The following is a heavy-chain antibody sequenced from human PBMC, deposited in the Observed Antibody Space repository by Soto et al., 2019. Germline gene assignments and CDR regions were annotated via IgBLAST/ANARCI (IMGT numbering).Heavy chain of an antibody. CDR1: GNTFTRNG. CDR2: MNPNSGTT. D-gene: IGHD2-2*03. J-gene: IGHJ6*03. V-gene: IGHV1-8*01. Sequence: ASVKLSCEASGNTFTRNGINWGLQATAERHERMGWMNPNSGTTGYAQKFQGGHTMTRNTPISTAYMELSSLRSEDTAVYYCARGRLAIVVVPAACDMDIWAQEAALT. CDR3: ARGRLAIVVVPAACDMDI.